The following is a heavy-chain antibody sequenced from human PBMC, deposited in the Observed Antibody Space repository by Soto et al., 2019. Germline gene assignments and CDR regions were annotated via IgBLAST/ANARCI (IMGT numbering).Heavy chain of an antibody. CDR1: GFTFSSYE. CDR2: ISSSGSTI. V-gene: IGHV3-48*03. D-gene: IGHD3-10*01. Sequence: GGSLRLSCAASGFTFSSYEMNWVRQAPGKGLEWVSYISSSGSTIYYADYVKGRFTISRDNAKNSLYLQMNSLRAEDTAVYYCARDRRFGELLYYFDYWCQGTLVTVSS. J-gene: IGHJ4*02. CDR3: ARDRRFGELLYYFDY.